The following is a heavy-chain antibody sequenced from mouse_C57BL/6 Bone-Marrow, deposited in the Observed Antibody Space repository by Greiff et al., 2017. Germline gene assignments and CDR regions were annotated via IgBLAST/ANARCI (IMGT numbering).Heavy chain of an antibody. CDR2: PSDGGSYT. J-gene: IGHJ2*01. D-gene: IGHD1-1*01. CDR1: GFTSSSFA. V-gene: IGHV5-4*01. CDR3: ARDLLCYYGFGY. Sequence: VQLKQSVGGSVKPGGSLTSYSAASGFTSSSFAMSRVCPTSEKRLPWAPTPSDGGSYTYHPDNVTGRFTISRDKAKNNLYLQMSHLKSEDTAMYYCARDLLCYYGFGYWCQGATLSVSS.